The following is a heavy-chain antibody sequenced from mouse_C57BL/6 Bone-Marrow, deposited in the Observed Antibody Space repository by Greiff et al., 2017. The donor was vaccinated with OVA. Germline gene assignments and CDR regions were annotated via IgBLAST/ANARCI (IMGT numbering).Heavy chain of an antibody. CDR2: INPSTGGT. J-gene: IGHJ2*01. CDR1: GYSFTGYY. D-gene: IGHD1-1*01. V-gene: IGHV1-42*01. Sequence: VQLQQSGPELVKPGASVKISCKASGYSFTGYYMNRVKQSPEKSLEWIGEINPSTGGTTYNQKFKAKATLTVDKSSSTAYMQLKSLTSEDSAVYYCARATVVARDYFDYWGQGTTLTVSS. CDR3: ARATVVARDYFDY.